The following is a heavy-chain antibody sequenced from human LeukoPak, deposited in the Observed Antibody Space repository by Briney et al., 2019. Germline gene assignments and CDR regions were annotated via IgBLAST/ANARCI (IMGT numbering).Heavy chain of an antibody. Sequence: ASVNVSYTPSEYTFTRFYMHWVRQAPGQGLEWMGWINPNSGGTTFAQKFQGRVTMTRDTSLTTAYMELSRLRSDDTAVYYCARDFPGIQLWSNFDCWGQGTLVTVSS. V-gene: IGHV1-2*02. CDR3: ARDFPGIQLWSNFDC. D-gene: IGHD5-18*01. CDR1: EYTFTRFY. CDR2: INPNSGGT. J-gene: IGHJ4*02.